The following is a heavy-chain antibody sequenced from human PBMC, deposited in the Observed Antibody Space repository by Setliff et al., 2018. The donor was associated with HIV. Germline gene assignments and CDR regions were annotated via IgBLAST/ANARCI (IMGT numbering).Heavy chain of an antibody. Sequence: PGGSLRLSCAASDFTFITYCMNWGRQAPGKGLEWISSISYRSSYIYYSDSVKGRFTISRNDAENSLFLQLNSLRDADTAVYYCSRSQVIGNYYRDVWGTGTTVTV. D-gene: IGHD2-21*01. J-gene: IGHJ6*03. CDR2: ISYRSSYI. V-gene: IGHV3-21*01. CDR1: DFTFITYC. CDR3: SRSQVIGNYYRDV.